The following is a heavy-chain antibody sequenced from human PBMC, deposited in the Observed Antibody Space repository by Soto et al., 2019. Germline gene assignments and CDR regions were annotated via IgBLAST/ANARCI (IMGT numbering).Heavy chain of an antibody. Sequence: LRLSCAASGFTFSSYSMNWVRQAPGKGLEWVSSISSSSSYIYYADSVKGRFTISRDNAKNSLYLQMNSLRAEDTAVYYCARASWDYDILTAAVDYWGQGTLVTVSS. CDR3: ARASWDYDILTAAVDY. CDR2: ISSSSSYI. CDR1: GFTFSSYS. J-gene: IGHJ4*02. D-gene: IGHD3-9*01. V-gene: IGHV3-21*01.